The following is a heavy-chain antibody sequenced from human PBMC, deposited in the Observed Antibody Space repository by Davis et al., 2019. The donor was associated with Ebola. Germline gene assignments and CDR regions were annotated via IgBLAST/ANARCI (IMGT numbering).Heavy chain of an antibody. CDR1: GYTFTSYY. CDR2: VHGGNGNT. V-gene: IGHV1-3*01. J-gene: IGHJ4*02. CDR3: ARASFGYNSGWYADY. D-gene: IGHD6-19*01. Sequence: ASVKVSCKASGYTFTSYYMHWVRQAPGQRLEWMGWVHGGNGNTKYSQRFQGRVTITTDTSASTVYLDLTSLRSDDTAVFYCARASFGYNSGWYADYWGPGSLVTVSS.